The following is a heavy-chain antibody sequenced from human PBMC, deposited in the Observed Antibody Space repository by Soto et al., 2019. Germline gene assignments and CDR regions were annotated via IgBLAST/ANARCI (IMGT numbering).Heavy chain of an antibody. J-gene: IGHJ3*02. D-gene: IGHD2-15*01. V-gene: IGHV1-69*13. CDR2: IIPIFGTA. CDR1: GGTFSSYA. CDR3: ARGLRCSGGSCHDAFDI. Sequence: SVKVSCKASGGTFSSYAISWVRQAPGQGLEWMGGIIPIFGTANYAQKSQGRVTITADESTSTAYMELSSLRSEDTAVYYCARGLRCSGGSCHDAFDIWGQGXMVTV.